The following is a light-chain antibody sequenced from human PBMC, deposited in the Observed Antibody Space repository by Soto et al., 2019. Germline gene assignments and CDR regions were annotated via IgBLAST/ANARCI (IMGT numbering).Light chain of an antibody. V-gene: IGLV2-11*01. Sequence: QSVLTQPRSVSGSPGQSVTISCTGTSSDVGGYNYVSWYQQHPGKAPKLMIYDVSKRPSGVPDRFSGSKSGNTASLTISGLQAEDEADYYCCSYAGSYGVFGTGTK. J-gene: IGLJ1*01. CDR3: CSYAGSYGV. CDR2: DVS. CDR1: SSDVGGYNY.